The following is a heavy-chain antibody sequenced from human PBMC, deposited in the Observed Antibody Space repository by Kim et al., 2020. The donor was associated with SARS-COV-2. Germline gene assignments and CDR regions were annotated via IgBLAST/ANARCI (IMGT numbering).Heavy chain of an antibody. J-gene: IGHJ3*02. Sequence: GGSLRLSCAASGFTFSSYWMSWVRQAPGKGLEWVANIKQDGSEKYYVDSVKGRFTISRDNAKNSLYLQMNSLRAEDTAVYYCARDRGYYDSSGYYSMDAFDIWGQGTMVTVSS. CDR1: GFTFSSYW. V-gene: IGHV3-7*01. CDR2: IKQDGSEK. CDR3: ARDRGYYDSSGYYSMDAFDI. D-gene: IGHD3-22*01.